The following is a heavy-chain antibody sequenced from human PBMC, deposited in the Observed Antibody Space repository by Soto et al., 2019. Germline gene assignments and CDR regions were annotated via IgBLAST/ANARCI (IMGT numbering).Heavy chain of an antibody. Sequence: SETLSLTCFVSGYSITAGGYYWSWIRHHPGKGLEWIGSFYSSGSIIYNPSLRSRVSISGDTSSNQFSMGLTSVTAADTARYYCARMYSSGSGWFHPWGQGTLVTVSS. D-gene: IGHD6-19*01. J-gene: IGHJ5*02. CDR2: FYSSGSI. CDR3: ARMYSSGSGWFHP. CDR1: GYSITAGGYY. V-gene: IGHV4-31*03.